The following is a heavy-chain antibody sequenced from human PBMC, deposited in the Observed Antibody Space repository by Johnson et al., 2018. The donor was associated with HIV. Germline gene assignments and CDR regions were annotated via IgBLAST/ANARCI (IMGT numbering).Heavy chain of an antibody. Sequence: VQLVESGGGLVQPGGSLRLSCATSGFTFSSYWMSWVRQAPGKGLDWVANIKQDEGEKYYVDSVKGRLTISRDNAKNSLYLQMNSLRAEDTAVYYCARGPSQLYWPDVAFDIWGQGTTVTVSS. V-gene: IGHV3-7*05. J-gene: IGHJ3*02. CDR2: IKQDEGEK. CDR1: GFTFSSYW. D-gene: IGHD2-8*02. CDR3: ARGPSQLYWPDVAFDI.